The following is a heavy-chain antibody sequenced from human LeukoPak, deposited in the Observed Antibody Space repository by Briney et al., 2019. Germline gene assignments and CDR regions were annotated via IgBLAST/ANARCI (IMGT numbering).Heavy chain of an antibody. CDR2: ISSSSSYT. J-gene: IGHJ4*02. CDR3: AGVVSGSYTPFDY. Sequence: GGSLRLSCAASGFTFSDYYMSWIRQAPGKGLEWVSYISSSSSYTNYADSVEGRFTISRDNAKNSLYLQMNSLRAEDTAVYYCAGVVSGSYTPFDYWGQGTLVTVSS. CDR1: GFTFSDYY. D-gene: IGHD1-26*01. V-gene: IGHV3-11*03.